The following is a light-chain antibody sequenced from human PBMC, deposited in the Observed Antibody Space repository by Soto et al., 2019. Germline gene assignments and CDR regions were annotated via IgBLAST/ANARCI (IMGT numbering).Light chain of an antibody. CDR1: QSISSW. CDR3: QQYNSYPYT. J-gene: IGKJ2*01. V-gene: IGKV1-5*03. Sequence: DIQMTQSPSTLSASVGDRVTITCRASQSISSWLAWYQQKPGKAPKLLIYKASSLESGVPSRFSGSGAGTEFTLTISSLQPDDFAAYYCQQYNSYPYTFGQGTRLEIK. CDR2: KAS.